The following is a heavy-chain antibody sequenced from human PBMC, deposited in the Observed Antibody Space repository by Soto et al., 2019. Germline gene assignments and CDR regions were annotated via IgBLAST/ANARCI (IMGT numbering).Heavy chain of an antibody. V-gene: IGHV4-59*08. D-gene: IGHD6-6*01. CDR3: ARRSIHYYYMDV. Sequence: SETLSLTCTVSGGSISSYYWSWIRQPPGKGLEWIGYIYYSGSTNYNPSLKSRVTISVDTSKNQFSLKLSSVTAADTAVYYCARRSIHYYYMDVWGKGTTVTVSS. CDR2: IYYSGST. J-gene: IGHJ6*03. CDR1: GGSISSYY.